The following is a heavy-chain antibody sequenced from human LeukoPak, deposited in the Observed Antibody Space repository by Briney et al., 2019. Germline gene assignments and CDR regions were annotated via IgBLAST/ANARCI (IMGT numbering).Heavy chain of an antibody. J-gene: IGHJ4*02. V-gene: IGHV1-46*01. CDR2: INPNGSST. CDR3: ARELLGRGGYSFDH. Sequence: ASVKVSCRASGYTFTSYLMHWMRQAPGQGLEYMGVINPNGSSTKYVHKFQGRATMTSDTSTSTLYMELSSLRYEDTAMYYCARELLGRGGYSFDHWGQGTLVTVSS. D-gene: IGHD5-24*01. CDR1: GYTFTSYL.